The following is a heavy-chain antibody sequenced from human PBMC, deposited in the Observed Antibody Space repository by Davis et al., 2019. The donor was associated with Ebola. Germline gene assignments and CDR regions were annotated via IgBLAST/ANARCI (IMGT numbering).Heavy chain of an antibody. V-gene: IGHV3-23*01. Sequence: GESLKISCAASGFTFSSYAMSWVRQAPGKGLEWVSAISGSGGSTYYADSVKGRFTISRDNSKNTLYLQMNSLRAEDTAVYYCAKGAVRGVETIDLDAFDIWGQGTMVTVSS. CDR3: AKGAVRGVETIDLDAFDI. CDR1: GFTFSSYA. J-gene: IGHJ3*02. D-gene: IGHD3-10*01. CDR2: ISGSGGST.